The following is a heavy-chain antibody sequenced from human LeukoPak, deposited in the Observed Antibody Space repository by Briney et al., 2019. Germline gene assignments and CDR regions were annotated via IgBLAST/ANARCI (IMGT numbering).Heavy chain of an antibody. CDR1: GYTFTSYD. CDR2: MNPNSGNT. Sequence: ASVKVSCKASGYTFTSYDINWVRQATGQGLEWMGWMNPNSGNTGYAQKFQGRVTMTRNTSISTAYMELSSLRSEDTAVYYCARTGSEYSGSYRYYYYYYYMDVWGKGTTDTVSS. V-gene: IGHV1-8*01. D-gene: IGHD1-26*01. CDR3: ARTGSEYSGSYRYYYYYYYMDV. J-gene: IGHJ6*03.